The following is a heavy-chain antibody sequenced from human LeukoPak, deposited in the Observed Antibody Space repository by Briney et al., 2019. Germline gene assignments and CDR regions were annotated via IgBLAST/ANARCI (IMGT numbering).Heavy chain of an antibody. V-gene: IGHV4-59*01. D-gene: IGHD6-19*01. CDR2: IYYSGST. Sequence: SETLSLTCTVSGGSISTYYWSWIRQPPGKGLEWIGYIYYSGSTNHNPSLKSRVTISVDKSKNQFSLKLSSVTAADTAAYFCARGDSSGWYRFDYWGQGTLVTVSS. CDR1: GGSISTYY. CDR3: ARGDSSGWYRFDY. J-gene: IGHJ4*02.